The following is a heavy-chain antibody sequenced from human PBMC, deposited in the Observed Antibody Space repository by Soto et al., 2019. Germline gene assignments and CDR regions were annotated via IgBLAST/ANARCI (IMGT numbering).Heavy chain of an antibody. V-gene: IGHV4-30-4*01. CDR3: AREIIPLTTDWYFDL. CDR1: GGSISGGVYY. J-gene: IGHJ2*01. Sequence: QVQLQESGPGLVKPSQTLSLTCTVSGGSISGGVYYWSWIRQPPGQGLEWIGYIFDSGSTYYNPSRESRVTRSLDTSKNPFSLRLSSVTAADTAVYYCAREIIPLTTDWYFDLWGGGPLVTVSS. D-gene: IGHD4-17*01. CDR2: IFDSGST.